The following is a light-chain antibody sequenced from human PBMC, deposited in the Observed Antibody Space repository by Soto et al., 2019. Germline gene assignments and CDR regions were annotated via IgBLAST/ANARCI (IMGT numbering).Light chain of an antibody. CDR2: AVS. V-gene: IGLV2-14*01. Sequence: HSVLTQPASVSGSPGQSITISCTGTSSDVGGYNYVSWYQQHPGKAPKLIIYAVSNRPSGVSHRFSGSKSGNTASLAISGLQAEDEAEYYCSSYTSSTSVAFGGGTKVTVL. CDR3: SSYTSSTSVA. J-gene: IGLJ2*01. CDR1: SSDVGGYNY.